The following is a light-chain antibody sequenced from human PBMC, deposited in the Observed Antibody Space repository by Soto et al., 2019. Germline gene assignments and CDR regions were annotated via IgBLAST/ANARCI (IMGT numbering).Light chain of an antibody. Sequence: EIELTQSPATLSLSPGERATLSCRASQSVSNYLVWYQQKSGLAPRLLIYDASKRATGIPARFSGSGSGTDFTLTISRLEPEDFAVYYCQQRAKSITFGQGTRLEIK. CDR1: QSVSNY. CDR2: DAS. J-gene: IGKJ5*01. V-gene: IGKV3-11*01. CDR3: QQRAKSIT.